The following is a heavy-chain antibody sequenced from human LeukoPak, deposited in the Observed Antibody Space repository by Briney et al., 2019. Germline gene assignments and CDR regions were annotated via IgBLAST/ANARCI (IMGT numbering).Heavy chain of an antibody. CDR1: GRSFSGYY. J-gene: IGHJ4*02. CDR3: ARVYWSQPAKYYFDY. D-gene: IGHD2-8*02. V-gene: IGHV4-34*01. Sequence: SETLSLTCAVYGRSFSGYYWSWIRQTPGKGLEWIGEINHSGSTTYNPSLKSRVTISVDTSKNQFSLKLSSVTAADTALYYCARVYWSQPAKYYFDYGGQETLLTVHS. CDR2: INHSGST.